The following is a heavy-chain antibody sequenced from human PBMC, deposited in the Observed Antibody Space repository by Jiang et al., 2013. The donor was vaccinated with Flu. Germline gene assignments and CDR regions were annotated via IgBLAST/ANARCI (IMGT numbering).Heavy chain of an antibody. CDR2: IIPILGIA. CDR1: GGTFSSHT. CDR3: ARGERGGYSYGYGPYYGMDI. D-gene: IGHD5-18*01. Sequence: GAEVKKPGSSVKVSCKASGGTFSSHTISWVRQAPGQGLEWMGRIIPILGIANYAQKFQGRVTITADKSTSTAYMELSSLRSEDTAVYYCARGERGGYSYGYGPYYGMDIWGQGTTVTVSS. V-gene: IGHV1-69*02. J-gene: IGHJ6*02.